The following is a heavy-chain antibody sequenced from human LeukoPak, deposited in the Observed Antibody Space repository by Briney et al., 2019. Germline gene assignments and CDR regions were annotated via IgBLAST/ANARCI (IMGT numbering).Heavy chain of an antibody. Sequence: PSQTLSLTCTVSGGSISSGGYYWSWIRQHPGKGLEWIGYIYYSGSTYYNPSLRSRVTISVDTSKNQSSLKLSSVTAADTAVYYCARETEAGPGGNWFDPWGQGTLVTVSS. CDR2: IYYSGST. D-gene: IGHD2-15*01. CDR3: ARETEAGPGGNWFDP. CDR1: GGSISSGGYY. V-gene: IGHV4-31*03. J-gene: IGHJ5*02.